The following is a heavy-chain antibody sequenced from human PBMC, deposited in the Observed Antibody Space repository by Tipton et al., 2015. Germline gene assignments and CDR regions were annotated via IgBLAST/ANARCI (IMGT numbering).Heavy chain of an antibody. V-gene: IGHV1-18*01. Sequence: QLVQSGAEVKKPGASVKVSCKTSGYTFARHGINWVRQAPGQGLEWMGWINGYNAKTNYKQKFQGRVTMTTDTSTSTAYMELRSLRSDDTAVYYCSRVWAADGDFDYWGQGTLVTVSS. CDR3: SRVWAADGDFDY. D-gene: IGHD5-24*01. CDR2: INGYNAKT. J-gene: IGHJ4*02. CDR1: GYTFARHG.